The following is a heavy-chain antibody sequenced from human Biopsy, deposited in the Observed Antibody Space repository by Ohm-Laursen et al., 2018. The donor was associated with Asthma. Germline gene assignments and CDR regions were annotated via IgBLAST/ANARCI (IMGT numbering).Heavy chain of an antibody. CDR3: ARDYYDFWNRSVYTYFGMDV. CDR2: IYHRGNT. D-gene: IGHD3-3*01. Sequence: TLSLTCCVSGYSISNGGYYWTWVRQRPGEGLEWIGNIYHRGNTKYNPSLKSRLSFSVDTSKNQFSLKLSSVTAADTAIYFCARDYYDFWNRSVYTYFGMDVWGRGTTVVVSS. J-gene: IGHJ6*02. CDR1: GYSISNGGYY. V-gene: IGHV4-31*03.